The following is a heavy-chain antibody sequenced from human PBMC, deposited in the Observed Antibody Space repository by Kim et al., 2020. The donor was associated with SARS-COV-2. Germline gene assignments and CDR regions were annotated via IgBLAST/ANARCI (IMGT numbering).Heavy chain of an antibody. V-gene: IGHV3-33*05. CDR2: ISYDGSNK. CDR3: ASFSGSYYLGPFDY. Sequence: GGSLRLSCAASGFTFSSYGMHWVRQAPGKGLAWVAVISYDGSNKYYADSVKGRFTISRDNSKNTLYLQMNSLRAEDTAVYYCASFSGSYYLGPFDYWGQGNLVTVSS. D-gene: IGHD1-26*01. CDR1: GFTFSSYG. J-gene: IGHJ4*02.